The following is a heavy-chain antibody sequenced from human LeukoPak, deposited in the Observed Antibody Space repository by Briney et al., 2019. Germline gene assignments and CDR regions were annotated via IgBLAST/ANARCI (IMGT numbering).Heavy chain of an antibody. CDR3: ARSYGGHFDY. CDR1: GDSISSYY. V-gene: IGHV4-59*01. Sequence: SETLSLTCTVFGDSISSYYWSWIRQPPGKGLEWIGYIYYSGSTKYNPSLESRVIISADTSKNQFSLKLTSVTAADTAVYYCARSYGGHFDYWGQGTLVTVSS. J-gene: IGHJ4*02. CDR2: IYYSGST. D-gene: IGHD2-21*01.